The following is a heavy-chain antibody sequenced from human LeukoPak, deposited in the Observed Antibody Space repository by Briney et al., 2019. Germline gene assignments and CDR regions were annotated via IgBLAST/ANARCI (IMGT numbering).Heavy chain of an antibody. Sequence: PGGSLRLSCAASGFTFSSYSMNWVRQAPGKGLEWVSSISSSSSYIYYADSVKGRFTISRDNAKNSLYLQMNSLRAEDTAVYYCARDREGGSYFPHAFDIWGQGTMVTVSS. CDR2: ISSSSSYI. CDR1: GFTFSSYS. J-gene: IGHJ3*02. D-gene: IGHD1-26*01. CDR3: ARDREGGSYFPHAFDI. V-gene: IGHV3-21*01.